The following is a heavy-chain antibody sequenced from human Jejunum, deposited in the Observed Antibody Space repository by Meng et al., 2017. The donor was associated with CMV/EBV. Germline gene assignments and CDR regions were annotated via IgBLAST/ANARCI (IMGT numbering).Heavy chain of an antibody. V-gene: IGHV1-8*01. D-gene: IGHD3-3*01. CDR3: ARAKNYDFWSGFYLNWFDP. J-gene: IGHJ5*02. CDR1: LTTYD. Sequence: LTTYDINWVRQATGQGLEWMGWMNINTGKTGYSQKFQGRVTMTRDTSVSTAYMELSSLTSEDTAVYYCARAKNYDFWSGFYLNWFDPWGQGTLVTVSS. CDR2: MNINTGKT.